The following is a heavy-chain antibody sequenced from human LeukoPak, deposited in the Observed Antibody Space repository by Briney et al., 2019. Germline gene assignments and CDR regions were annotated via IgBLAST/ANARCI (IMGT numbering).Heavy chain of an antibody. CDR1: GGSISSGSYY. CDR2: IYTSGST. CDR3: ARGDTAMANLDY. J-gene: IGHJ4*02. Sequence: PSQTLSLTCTVSGGSISSGSYYWSWIRQPAGKGLEWIGRIYTSGSTSYNPSLKSRVTISVDTSKNQFSLKLSSVTAADTAVYYCARGDTAMANLDYWGQGTLVTVSS. D-gene: IGHD5-18*01. V-gene: IGHV4-61*02.